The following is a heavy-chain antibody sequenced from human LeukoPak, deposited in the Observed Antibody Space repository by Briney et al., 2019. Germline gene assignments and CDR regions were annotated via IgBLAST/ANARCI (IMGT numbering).Heavy chain of an antibody. J-gene: IGHJ1*01. V-gene: IGHV4-38-2*02. D-gene: IGHD1-26*01. CDR2: VYHGGNT. CDR1: GYSISNGYY. Sequence: SETLSLTCTVSGYSISNGYYWGWIRQTPGKGLEFIGSVYHGGNTYYKASLKSRVTISLDTSKNQFSLRLSSVTAADTAVYYCARSYSGSFLYWGQGSLVTVSS. CDR3: ARSYSGSFLY.